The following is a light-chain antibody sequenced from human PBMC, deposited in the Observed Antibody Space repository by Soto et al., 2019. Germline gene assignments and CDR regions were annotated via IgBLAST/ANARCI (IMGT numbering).Light chain of an antibody. CDR3: QQYDRWPWT. CDR1: QSVSIN. Sequence: EIVMTQSPATLSVSPGERATLSCRASQSVSINFAWYQQKPGQTPRLLIYGASTRATGIPARFSGSGSGTEFTLTISSLQSEDFAVYYCQQYDRWPWTFGQGTKVEIK. J-gene: IGKJ1*01. CDR2: GAS. V-gene: IGKV3-15*01.